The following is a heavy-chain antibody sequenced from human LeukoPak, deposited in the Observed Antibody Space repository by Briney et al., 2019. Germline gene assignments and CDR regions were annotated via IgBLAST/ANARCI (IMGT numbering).Heavy chain of an antibody. CDR1: GASISTGGYY. D-gene: IGHD3-10*01. V-gene: IGHV4-31*03. J-gene: IGHJ6*02. CDR2: IYYTGSI. Sequence: SQTLSLTCTFSGASISTGGYYWTWIRQPPGGGPEWIGYIYYTGSIDYNPSLKSRLTISLDKSKNQFSLKLSSVTAADTAIYYCARDLSYYFGSGTSALDVWGQGTAVTVSS. CDR3: ARDLSYYFGSGTSALDV.